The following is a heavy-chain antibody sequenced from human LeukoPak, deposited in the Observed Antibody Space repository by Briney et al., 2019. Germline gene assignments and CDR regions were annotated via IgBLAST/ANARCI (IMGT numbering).Heavy chain of an antibody. CDR1: GFTFTSYS. CDR3: AKAAQYYYDSSGYCFDY. D-gene: IGHD3-22*01. J-gene: IGHJ4*02. CDR2: ISGGGGST. Sequence: QSGGSLRLSCAASGFTFTSYSMNWVRQAPGKGLEWVSTISGGGGSTYYADSVKGRFTISRDNSKNTLYLQMNSLRAEDTAVYYCAKAAQYYYDSSGYCFDYWGQGTLVTVSS. V-gene: IGHV3-23*01.